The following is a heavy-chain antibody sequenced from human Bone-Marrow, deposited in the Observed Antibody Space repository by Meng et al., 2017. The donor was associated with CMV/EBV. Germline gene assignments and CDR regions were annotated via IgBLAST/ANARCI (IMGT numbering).Heavy chain of an antibody. D-gene: IGHD4-17*01. CDR3: ARENDGDRGDAFDI. V-gene: IGHV3-30*02. J-gene: IGHJ3*02. CDR2: IRSDGGKK. Sequence: GGSLRLSCAASGFTFSSDGMHWVRQAPGKGLEWVAFIRSDGGKKWYADSMKGRFTISRDNSKNTLYVQMDTLRVEDTAVYYCARENDGDRGDAFDIWGQGTMVTVSS. CDR1: GFTFSSDG.